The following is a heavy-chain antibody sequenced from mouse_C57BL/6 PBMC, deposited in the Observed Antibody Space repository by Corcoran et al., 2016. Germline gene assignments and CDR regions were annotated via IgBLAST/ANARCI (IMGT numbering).Heavy chain of an antibody. J-gene: IGHJ2*01. Sequence: EVQLQQSGPELVKPGASVKISCKASGYTFTDYYMNWVKQSHGKSLEWIGDINPNNGGTSYNQKFKGKATLTVDKSSSTVYMELRSLTSEDSAVYYCVRGDGYFDYWGQGTTLTVSS. CDR3: VRGDGYFDY. CDR1: GYTFTDYY. D-gene: IGHD2-3*01. V-gene: IGHV1-26*01. CDR2: INPNNGGT.